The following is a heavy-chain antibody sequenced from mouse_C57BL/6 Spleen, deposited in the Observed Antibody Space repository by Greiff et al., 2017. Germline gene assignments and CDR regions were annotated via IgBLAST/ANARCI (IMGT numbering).Heavy chain of an antibody. CDR1: GYSITSGYY. Sequence: EVKLLESGPGLVKPSQSLSLTCSVTGYSITSGYYWNWIRQFPGNKLEWMGYISYDGSNNYNPSLKNRISITRDTSKNQFFLKLNSVTTEDTATYYCASTRYWGQGTLVTVSA. CDR2: ISYDGSN. CDR3: ASTRY. J-gene: IGHJ3*01. V-gene: IGHV3-6*01.